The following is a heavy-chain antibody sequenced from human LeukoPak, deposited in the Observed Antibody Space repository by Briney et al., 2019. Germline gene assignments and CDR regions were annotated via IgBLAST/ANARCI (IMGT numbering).Heavy chain of an antibody. V-gene: IGHV4-34*01. Sequence: PSETLSLTCAVYGGSFSGYYWSWIRQPPGKGLEWIGEINHSGSTNYNPSLKSRVTISVDTSKNQFSLKLSSVTAADTAVYYCARGHSRGYSGYGPIAAAGTWVYWGQGTLVTVSS. CDR3: ARGHSRGYSGYGPIAAAGTWVY. CDR2: INHSGST. J-gene: IGHJ4*02. D-gene: IGHD6-13*01. CDR1: GGSFSGYY.